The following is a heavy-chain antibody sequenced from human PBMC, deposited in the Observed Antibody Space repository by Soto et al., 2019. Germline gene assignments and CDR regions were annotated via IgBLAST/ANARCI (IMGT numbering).Heavy chain of an antibody. J-gene: IGHJ5*02. V-gene: IGHV1-18*01. CDR2: ISGYNGNT. Sequence: QVQLVQSGGEVKKPGASVKVSCKASGYTFTTSGVTWVRQAPGQGLEWMGWISGYNGNTNYAQKLQSRVTMTTDTSTSTAYMERRSLRSDDTAMYYCARDEEVCSNSTCYYGTTVCIPDHWGQGTLVTVSS. CDR3: ARDEEVCSNSTCYYGTTVCIPDH. D-gene: IGHD2-2*01. CDR1: GYTFTTSG.